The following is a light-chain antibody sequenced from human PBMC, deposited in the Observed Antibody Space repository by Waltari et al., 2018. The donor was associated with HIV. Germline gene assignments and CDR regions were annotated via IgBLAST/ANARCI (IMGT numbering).Light chain of an antibody. J-gene: IGKJ4*01. V-gene: IGKV3-11*01. CDR1: QSVDNY. CDR2: AAS. CDR3: QQRSGWLLT. Sequence: EIVLTQSPATLSLSPGERATLSCRASQSVDNYLAWFQQKPGQAPRLLIYAASNRATGIPARFSGSGSGTDFTLTISSLEPEDFAVYYCQQRSGWLLTFGGGTKVEIK.